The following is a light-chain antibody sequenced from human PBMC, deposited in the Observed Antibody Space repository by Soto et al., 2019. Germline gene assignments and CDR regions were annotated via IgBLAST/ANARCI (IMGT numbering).Light chain of an antibody. Sequence: EIVMTQSPVTLSVSPGERATLSCTASQSVNNNVAWYQQKPGQAPRLLIYDASIRATGIPARFSGSGSGTDFTLTISSLEPEDFAVYYCQQRSNWPPLTFGGGTKVDIK. CDR3: QQRSNWPPLT. CDR2: DAS. CDR1: QSVNNN. J-gene: IGKJ4*01. V-gene: IGKV3-11*01.